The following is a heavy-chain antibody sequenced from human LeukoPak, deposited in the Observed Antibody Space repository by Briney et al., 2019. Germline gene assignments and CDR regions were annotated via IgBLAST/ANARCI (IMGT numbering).Heavy chain of an antibody. CDR2: ISSSSYI. Sequence: GGSLRLSCAASGFTFSSYSMNWVRQAPGKGLEWVSSISSSSYIYYADSVKGRFTISRDNAKNSLYLQMNSLRAEDTAVYYCARDLYYYYYMDVWGKGTTVTVSS. CDR3: ARDLYYYYYMDV. J-gene: IGHJ6*03. V-gene: IGHV3-21*01. CDR1: GFTFSSYS.